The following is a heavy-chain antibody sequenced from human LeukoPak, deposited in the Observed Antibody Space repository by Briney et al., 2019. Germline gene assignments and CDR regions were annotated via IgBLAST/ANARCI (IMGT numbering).Heavy chain of an antibody. Sequence: SETLSLTCAVYGGSFSGYYWSWIRQPPGKGLEWIGEINHSGSTNYNPSLKSRVTISVDTSKNQFSLKLSSVTAADTAVYYCATLYSSSWEFDYWGQGTLVTVSS. CDR3: ATLYSSSWEFDY. CDR2: INHSGST. V-gene: IGHV4-34*01. J-gene: IGHJ4*02. CDR1: GGSFSGYY. D-gene: IGHD6-13*01.